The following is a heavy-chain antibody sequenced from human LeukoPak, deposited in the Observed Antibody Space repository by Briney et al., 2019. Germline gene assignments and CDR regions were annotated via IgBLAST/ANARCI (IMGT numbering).Heavy chain of an antibody. CDR2: IYSDGST. D-gene: IGHD6-13*01. J-gene: IGHJ1*01. V-gene: IGHV3-53*01. Sequence: GGSLRLSCAASGFSVSTNNMSWVRQAPGRGLEWVSVIYSDGSTNYADSVKGRLTISRDNSKNTVYLQMNNLRVEDTAVYYCARADTAAGSHWGRGPLVTVSS. CDR1: GFSVSTNN. CDR3: ARADTAAGSH.